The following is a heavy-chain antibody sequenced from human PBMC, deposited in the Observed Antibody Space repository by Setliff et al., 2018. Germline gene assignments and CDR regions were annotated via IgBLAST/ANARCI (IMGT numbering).Heavy chain of an antibody. V-gene: IGHV1-18*01. CDR3: ARAGMASVNRKGVFEY. J-gene: IGHJ4*02. CDR2: ISAYNGKT. Sequence: GASVKVSCKASGYTLSNSILSWVRQAPGQGLEWVGWISAYNGKTYSAQKFQDRVTLTTHTSTNMGYLELRDLRSDDTAVYYCARAGMASVNRKGVFEYWGQGTLVTVSS. CDR1: GYTLSNSI. D-gene: IGHD3-10*01.